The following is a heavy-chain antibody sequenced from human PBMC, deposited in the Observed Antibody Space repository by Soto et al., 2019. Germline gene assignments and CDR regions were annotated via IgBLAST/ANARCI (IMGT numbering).Heavy chain of an antibody. CDR1: GGSISSSSYY. Sequence: PSETLSLTCTVSGGSISSSSYYWGWIRQPPGKGLEWIGSIYYSGSTYYNPSLKSRVTISVDTSKNQFSLKLSSVTAADTAVYFCASCIAARLISPQIQCLLDPCGQAILVTVSS. CDR3: ASCIAARLISPQIQCLLDP. V-gene: IGHV4-39*01. CDR2: IYYSGST. J-gene: IGHJ5*02. D-gene: IGHD6-6*01.